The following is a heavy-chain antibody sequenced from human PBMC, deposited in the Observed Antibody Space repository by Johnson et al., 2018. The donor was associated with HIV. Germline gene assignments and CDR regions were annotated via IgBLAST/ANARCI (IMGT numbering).Heavy chain of an antibody. Sequence: QVQLVESGGGVVQPGRSLRLSCAASGFTFSGYAMHWVRQAPGKGLEWVAVIYYDGTNKHYADSVKGRFTISRDNSRSTVYLHMINLRADDTALYYCAREISRYYYDYAAFDLWGQGTTVTVSS. J-gene: IGHJ3*01. CDR2: IYYDGTNK. D-gene: IGHD3-22*01. CDR1: GFTFSGYA. V-gene: IGHV3-33*01. CDR3: AREISRYYYDYAAFDL.